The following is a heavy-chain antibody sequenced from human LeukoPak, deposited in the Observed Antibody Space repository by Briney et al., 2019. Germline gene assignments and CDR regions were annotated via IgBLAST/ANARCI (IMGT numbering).Heavy chain of an antibody. CDR2: ISYDGSTK. CDR3: AKDWEYSSSNGMDV. Sequence: GGSLRLSCAASGFTFSNYAMHWVRQAPGKGLEWVAVISYDGSTKYYADSVKGRFTISRDNSKNTLYLQMNCLRAEDTAVYYCAKDWEYSSSNGMDVWGQGTTVTVSS. D-gene: IGHD6-6*01. J-gene: IGHJ6*02. V-gene: IGHV3-30*18. CDR1: GFTFSNYA.